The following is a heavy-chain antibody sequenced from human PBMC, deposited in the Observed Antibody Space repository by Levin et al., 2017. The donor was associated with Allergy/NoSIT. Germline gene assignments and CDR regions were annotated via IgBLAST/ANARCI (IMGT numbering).Heavy chain of an antibody. V-gene: IGHV4-4*02. CDR1: GGSISSSNW. J-gene: IGHJ5*02. CDR3: ARLVAFGVVKGGWFDP. D-gene: IGHD3-3*01. Sequence: SETLSLTCAVSGGSISSSNWWSWVRQPPGKGLEWIGEIYHSGSTNYNPSLKSRVTISVDKSKNQFSLKLSSVTAADTAVYYCARLVAFGVVKGGWFDPWGQGTLVTVSS. CDR2: IYHSGST.